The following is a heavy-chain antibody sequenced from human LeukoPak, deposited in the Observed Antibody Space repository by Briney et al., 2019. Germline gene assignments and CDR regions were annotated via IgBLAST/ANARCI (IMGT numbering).Heavy chain of an antibody. CDR2: FYPEDGET. V-gene: IGHV1-24*01. D-gene: IGHD3-9*01. CDR1: GDSLTEVS. Sequence: ASVRGSCKVSGDSLTEVSMHWVRQAPGKGREWRGDFYPEDGETIYAQNFQGRVTMNADNSTDTAYMEVTSLISEDTAVYYCATLDYPGYYNGKLDAWGQGTMVTVSS. J-gene: IGHJ5*02. CDR3: ATLDYPGYYNGKLDA.